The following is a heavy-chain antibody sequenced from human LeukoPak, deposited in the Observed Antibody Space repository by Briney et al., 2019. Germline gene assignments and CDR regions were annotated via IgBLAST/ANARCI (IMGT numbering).Heavy chain of an antibody. CDR2: IYPDDSRT. J-gene: IGHJ3*02. Sequence: GESLKISCNGSGYSFTTYWIAWVRQMPGKGLEWMGIIYPDDSRTRYTPSFQGQVTLSADKSINTAYLQWSSLKASDTAMYYCARRRNYGANSNAFDIWGQGTMVIVSS. V-gene: IGHV5-51*01. CDR1: GYSFTTYW. D-gene: IGHD4-23*01. CDR3: ARRRNYGANSNAFDI.